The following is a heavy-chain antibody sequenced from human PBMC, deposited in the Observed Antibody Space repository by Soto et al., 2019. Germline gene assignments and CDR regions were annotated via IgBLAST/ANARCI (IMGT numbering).Heavy chain of an antibody. Sequence: GESLKISCTASGYSFPNYWIGWVRQMPGKGLELMGIIYPSDSDTRYRPSFQGQVTISADKSISSAYLQWSSLRASDTAMYYCARGGVSTRTFDYWGQGTPVTVSS. J-gene: IGHJ4*02. CDR1: GYSFPNYW. D-gene: IGHD3-3*01. CDR2: IYPSDSDT. CDR3: ARGGVSTRTFDY. V-gene: IGHV5-51*01.